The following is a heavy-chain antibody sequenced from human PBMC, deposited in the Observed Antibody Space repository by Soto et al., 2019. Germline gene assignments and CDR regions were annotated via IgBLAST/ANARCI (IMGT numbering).Heavy chain of an antibody. V-gene: IGHV4-30-4*08. CDR1: GEYTISSNYY. CDR3: ATEGLYCSGGSCDGAFDI. D-gene: IGHD2-15*01. J-gene: IGHJ3*02. CDR2: IYYSGST. Sequence: TIYSPRTSSGEYTISSNYYECSIRQPPGKGLKWIGYIYYSGSTYYNPSLKSRVTISVDTSKNQFSLKLSSVTAADTAVYYCATEGLYCSGGSCDGAFDIWGQGKMVTVSS.